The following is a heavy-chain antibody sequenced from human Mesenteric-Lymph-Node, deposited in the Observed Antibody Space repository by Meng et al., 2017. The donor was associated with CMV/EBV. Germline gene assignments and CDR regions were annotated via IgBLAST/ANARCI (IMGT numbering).Heavy chain of an antibody. CDR3: ARASSSVIDPDGYLDY. J-gene: IGHJ4*02. CDR2: ISSSGSTI. V-gene: IGHV3-11*04. Sequence: FIFNDSDMSWIRQAPGKGLEWVSYISSSGSTIYYAASVRGRFTISRDNAKNSLDLQMNSLRAEDTAVYYCARASSSVIDPDGYLDYWGQGTLVTVSS. CDR1: FIFNDSD. D-gene: IGHD3-22*01.